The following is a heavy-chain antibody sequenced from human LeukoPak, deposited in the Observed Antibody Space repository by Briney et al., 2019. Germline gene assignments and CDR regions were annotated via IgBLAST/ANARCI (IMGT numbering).Heavy chain of an antibody. CDR1: GFTFSSYA. J-gene: IGHJ4*02. CDR3: AKKERRCSGGSCYSNYFDY. V-gene: IGHV3-23*01. CDR2: ISGSGGST. D-gene: IGHD2-15*01. Sequence: GGSLRLSCAASGFTFSSYAMSWVRQAPGKGLEWVSAISGSGGSTYYADSVKGRFTISRDNSKNTLYLQMNSLRAEDTAVYYCAKKERRCSGGSCYSNYFDYWGQGTLVTVSS.